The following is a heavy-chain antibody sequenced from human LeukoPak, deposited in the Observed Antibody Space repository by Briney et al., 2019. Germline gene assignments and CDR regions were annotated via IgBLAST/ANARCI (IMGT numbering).Heavy chain of an antibody. CDR1: GFTFSSYA. CDR2: VYSGGST. CDR3: ARHPDCGGDGVCYYGMDV. Sequence: PGGSLRLSCAASGFTFSSYAMSWVRQAPGKGLEWVSVVYSGGSTYYADSVKGRFTISRDNSKNTLYLQMNSLRAEDTAVYYCARHPDCGGDGVCYYGMDVWGKGTTVTVSS. D-gene: IGHD2-21*02. V-gene: IGHV3-66*04. J-gene: IGHJ6*04.